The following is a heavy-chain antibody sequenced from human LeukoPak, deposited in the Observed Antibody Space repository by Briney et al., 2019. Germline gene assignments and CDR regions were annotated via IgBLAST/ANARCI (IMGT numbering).Heavy chain of an antibody. D-gene: IGHD3-3*01. CDR3: AKLRFFEWLSPFDS. Sequence: GGSLRLSCAASGFTLSSYAMSWVRQAPGKGLEWVSVISGSGGSTYYADSEKGRFTISRDNSMNTLFLQMNSLRAEDTAVYYCAKLRFFEWLSPFDSWGQGTLVTVSS. J-gene: IGHJ4*02. CDR2: ISGSGGST. CDR1: GFTLSSYA. V-gene: IGHV3-23*01.